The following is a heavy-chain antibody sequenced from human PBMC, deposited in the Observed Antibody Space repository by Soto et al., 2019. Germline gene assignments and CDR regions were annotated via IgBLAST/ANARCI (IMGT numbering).Heavy chain of an antibody. CDR3: ARDGKGAAYTHGPYYFDY. Sequence: PGGSLRLSCAASGFSFSSYGMHWVRQAPGKGLEWVAMISYDGTDEYYADSVKGRFTISRDNAMRSLFLHMNSLRDEDTAVYYCARDGKGAAYTHGPYYFDYWGQGALVTVSS. CDR2: ISYDGTDE. V-gene: IGHV3-30*03. D-gene: IGHD1-1*01. CDR1: GFSFSSYG. J-gene: IGHJ4*02.